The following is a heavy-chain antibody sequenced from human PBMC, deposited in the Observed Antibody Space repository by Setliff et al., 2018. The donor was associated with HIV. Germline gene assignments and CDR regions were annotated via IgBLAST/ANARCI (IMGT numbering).Heavy chain of an antibody. CDR2: ISSSNSI. V-gene: IGHV3-48*01. CDR1: GFTFTGLTFTDYN. CDR3: ARDDYDISTGYYPD. J-gene: IGHJ4*02. D-gene: IGHD3-9*01. Sequence: PGGSLRLSCAASGFTFTGLTFTDYNMNWVRQAPGKGLEWVSYISSSNSIYYADSVRGRFTISRDNAKSSLYLQMTSLRAEDTAVYYCARDDYDISTGYYPDWGQGTLVTVSS.